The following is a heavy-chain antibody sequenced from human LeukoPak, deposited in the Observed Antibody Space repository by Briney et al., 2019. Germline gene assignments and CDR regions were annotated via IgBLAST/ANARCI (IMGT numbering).Heavy chain of an antibody. V-gene: IGHV4-34*01. Sequence: GSLRLSCAASGFTFSSYSMSWIRQPPGKGLEWIGEINHSGSTNYNPSLKSRVTISVDTSKNQFSLKLSSVTAADTAVYYCARDDIVVVPAAPTSPLYYYYGMDVWGQGTTVTVSS. D-gene: IGHD2-2*01. CDR1: GFTFSSYS. CDR3: ARDDIVVVPAAPTSPLYYYYGMDV. J-gene: IGHJ6*02. CDR2: INHSGST.